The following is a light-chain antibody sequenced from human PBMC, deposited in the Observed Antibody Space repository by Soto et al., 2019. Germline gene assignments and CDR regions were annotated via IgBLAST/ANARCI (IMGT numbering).Light chain of an antibody. Sequence: QSVLTQPPSVSGAPGQRVTISCTGTSSNIGAGYDVHWYQHLPGTAPKLLIYYNSNRPSGVPDRFSGSKSATSASLAITGLHAEDEADYYCAAWDDSLSGRVFGGGTKLTAL. CDR1: SSNIGAGYD. CDR3: AAWDDSLSGRV. V-gene: IGLV1-40*01. J-gene: IGLJ3*02. CDR2: YNS.